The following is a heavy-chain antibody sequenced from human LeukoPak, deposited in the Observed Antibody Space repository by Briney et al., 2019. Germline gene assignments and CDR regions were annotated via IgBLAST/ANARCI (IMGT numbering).Heavy chain of an antibody. V-gene: IGHV1-18*01. Sequence: GASVTVSCKASGYTFSIYSISWVRQAPGQGLEWMGWISAYNGNTIYAQKVKGRVTMTTDTSTSTAYMELRSLKSDDTAVYYCARASYCSDGSCYSDYWGQGTLVTVSS. D-gene: IGHD2-15*01. CDR1: GYTFSIYS. CDR3: ARASYCSDGSCYSDY. CDR2: ISAYNGNT. J-gene: IGHJ4*02.